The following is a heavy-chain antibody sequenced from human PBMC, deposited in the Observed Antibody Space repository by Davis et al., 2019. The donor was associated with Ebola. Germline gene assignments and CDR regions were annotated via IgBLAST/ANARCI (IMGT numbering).Heavy chain of an antibody. J-gene: IGHJ4*02. V-gene: IGHV1-24*01. CDR3: AESIRDGYNTGGGDCFDY. CDR1: GYTLTELS. D-gene: IGHD5-24*01. Sequence: ALVKVSCKVSGYTLTELSMHWVRQAPGKGLEWMGGFDPEDGETIYAQKFQGRVTMTEDTSTDTAYMELSSLRSEDTAVYYCAESIRDGYNTGGGDCFDYWGQGTLVTVSS. CDR2: FDPEDGET.